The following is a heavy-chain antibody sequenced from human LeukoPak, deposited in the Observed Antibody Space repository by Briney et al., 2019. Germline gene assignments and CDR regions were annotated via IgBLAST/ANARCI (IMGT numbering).Heavy chain of an antibody. V-gene: IGHV3-30*04. J-gene: IGHJ6*03. CDR2: ISYDGSNK. D-gene: IGHD6-19*01. CDR1: GFTVSTYP. CDR3: ARAGIAVAGSTYMDV. Sequence: GGSLRLSCAAAGFTVSTYPMHWVRQAPGKGLEWVALISYDGSNKYYADSVGGRFTISRDNSKTTLYLQMNSLRAEDTAVFYCARAGIAVAGSTYMDVWGKGTTVTVSS.